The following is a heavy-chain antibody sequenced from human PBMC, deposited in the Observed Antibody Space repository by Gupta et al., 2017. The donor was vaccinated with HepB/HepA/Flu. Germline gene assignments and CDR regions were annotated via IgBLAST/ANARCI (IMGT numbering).Heavy chain of an antibody. CDR3: ANQYNNSAGFDY. CDR1: GLTFKIQA. V-gene: IGHV3-30*18. CDR2: ISYDGNHK. Sequence: VQLVEAGGGVVQPGRSLRLSCAASGLTFKIQAMHWVRQAPGKGLEWVAVISYDGNHKYYADSVKGRFTVSRDNSKNTLFLHVISLRGDDTAVYYCANQYNNSAGFDYWGQGTLVTVSS. D-gene: IGHD1-14*01. J-gene: IGHJ4*02.